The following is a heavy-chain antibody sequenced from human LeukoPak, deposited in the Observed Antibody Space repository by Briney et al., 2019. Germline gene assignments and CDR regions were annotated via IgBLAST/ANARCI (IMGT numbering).Heavy chain of an antibody. Sequence: GGSLRLSCAASGFTFSDYYMSWIRQAPGKGLEWVSYISSSGSTIYYADSVKGRFTISRDNAKNSLYLQMNSLRAEDTAVYYCAKRKGYCSSTSCPSRIGYFDYWGQGTLVTVSS. CDR2: ISSSGSTI. J-gene: IGHJ4*02. D-gene: IGHD2-2*01. CDR3: AKRKGYCSSTSCPSRIGYFDY. CDR1: GFTFSDYY. V-gene: IGHV3-11*01.